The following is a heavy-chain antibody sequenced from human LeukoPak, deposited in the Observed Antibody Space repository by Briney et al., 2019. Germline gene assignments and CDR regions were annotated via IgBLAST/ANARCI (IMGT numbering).Heavy chain of an antibody. CDR2: ISYDGSDK. CDR3: AKDFGEAAFDI. Sequence: PGGSLRLSCAASGFTFSTYDMHWVRQAPGKGLEWVAIISYDGSDKYYADSVKGRFTISRDNSKNTLYLQMNSLRAEDTAVYCCAKDFGEAAFDIWGQGTMVTVSS. J-gene: IGHJ3*02. D-gene: IGHD3-10*01. CDR1: GFTFSTYD. V-gene: IGHV3-30*18.